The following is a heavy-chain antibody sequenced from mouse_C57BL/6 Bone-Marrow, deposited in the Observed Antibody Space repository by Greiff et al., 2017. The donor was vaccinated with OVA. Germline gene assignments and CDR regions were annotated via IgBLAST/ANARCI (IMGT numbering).Heavy chain of an antibody. D-gene: IGHD2-4*01. V-gene: IGHV1-74*01. J-gene: IGHJ2*01. CDR3: AIFYYDYMYYFDY. CDR1: GYTFTSYW. Sequence: VQVVESGAELVKPGASVKVSCKASGYTFTSYWMHWVKQRPGQGLEWIGRIHPSDSDTNYNQKFKGKATLTVDKSSSTAYMQLSSLTSEDSAVYYCAIFYYDYMYYFDYWGQGTTLTVSS. CDR2: IHPSDSDT.